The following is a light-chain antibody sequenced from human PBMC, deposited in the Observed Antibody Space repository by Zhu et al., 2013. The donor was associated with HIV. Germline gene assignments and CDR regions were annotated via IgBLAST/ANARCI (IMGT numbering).Light chain of an antibody. V-gene: IGKV3D-11*02. Sequence: EIVLTQSPVTLSLSPGERATLSCRASQSVSTFLAWYQQRPGQAPRLLIYDASNRATGIPARFSGSGPGTDFTLTISSLEPEDFAVYYCQQRSNPPITFGQGTRLEIK. J-gene: IGKJ5*01. CDR1: QSVSTF. CDR2: DAS. CDR3: QQRSNPPIT.